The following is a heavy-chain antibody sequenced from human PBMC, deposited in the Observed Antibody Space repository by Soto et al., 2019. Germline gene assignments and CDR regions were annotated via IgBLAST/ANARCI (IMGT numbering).Heavy chain of an antibody. J-gene: IGHJ3*02. CDR1: GFNFITFS. D-gene: IGHD1-20*01. CDR3: VRDAYNRDAFDI. V-gene: IGHV3-21*01. CDR2: ISASSSSI. Sequence: DVQLVESGGGLVKPGGSLRLSCAASGFNFITFSMNLVRQAPGKGLEWGSSISASSSSIYYAESVKGRFTVSRENAKNSLYLQMNSLAAEDTALYYCVRDAYNRDAFDIWGQGTTVTVSS.